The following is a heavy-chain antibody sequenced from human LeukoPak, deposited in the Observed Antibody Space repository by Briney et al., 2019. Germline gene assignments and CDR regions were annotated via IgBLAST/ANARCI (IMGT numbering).Heavy chain of an antibody. CDR1: GFTFRSYD. Sequence: GGSLRLSCAASGFTFRSYDMSWVRQAPGKGLEWVSAISGSGNRTFYADSVKGRFTISRDNSKNTLFLQMNSLRADDAAIYYCAKGLERESRLDYWGQGTLVTVSS. CDR3: AKGLERESRLDY. V-gene: IGHV3-23*01. J-gene: IGHJ4*02. D-gene: IGHD1-1*01. CDR2: ISGSGNRT.